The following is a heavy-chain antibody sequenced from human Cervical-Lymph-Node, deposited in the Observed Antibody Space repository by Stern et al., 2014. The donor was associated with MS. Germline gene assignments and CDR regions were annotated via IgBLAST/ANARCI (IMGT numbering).Heavy chain of an antibody. CDR1: GFTFNRYT. CDR2: ITAPRNST. D-gene: IGHD3-9*01. CDR3: ARDPGIDYDILTGHLHYPYGMDV. J-gene: IGHJ6*02. Sequence: EVQLVESGGGLVKPGGSLRLSCVASGFTFNRYTMNWVRQAPGQGLEGHSSITAPRNSTYYAYSVKGRFAVSRDESQNSVYLQMTSLRAEDTAVYYSARDPGIDYDILTGHLHYPYGMDVWGQGTTVAVS. V-gene: IGHV3-21*01.